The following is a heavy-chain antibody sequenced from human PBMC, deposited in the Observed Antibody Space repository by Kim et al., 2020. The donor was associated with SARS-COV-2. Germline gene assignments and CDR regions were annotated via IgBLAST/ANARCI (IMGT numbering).Heavy chain of an antibody. D-gene: IGHD3-3*01. V-gene: IGHV1-18*01. J-gene: IGHJ1*01. CDR3: ARVFLEWSDDEYFQH. Sequence: QKLQGRVTMTTDTSTSTAYMELRSLRSDDTAVYYCARVFLEWSDDEYFQHWGQGTLVTVSS.